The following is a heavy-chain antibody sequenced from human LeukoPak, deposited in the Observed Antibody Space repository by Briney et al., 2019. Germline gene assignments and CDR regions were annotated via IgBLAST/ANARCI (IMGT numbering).Heavy chain of an antibody. Sequence: GASVTVSCTASGGTFSSYAISWVRQAPGQGLEWMGGIIPIFGTANYAQKFQGRVTITADESTSTAYMELSSLRSEDTAVYYCASEWLQAHYWGQGTLVTVSS. V-gene: IGHV1-69*13. D-gene: IGHD5-24*01. CDR2: IIPIFGTA. CDR1: GGTFSSYA. CDR3: ASEWLQAHY. J-gene: IGHJ4*02.